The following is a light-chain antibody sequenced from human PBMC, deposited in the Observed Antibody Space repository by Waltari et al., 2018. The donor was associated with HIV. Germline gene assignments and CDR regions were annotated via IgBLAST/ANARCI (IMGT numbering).Light chain of an antibody. Sequence: EIVMTQSPATLSVSPGERVTVSRRASQTINTKLAWYQHKPGQAPRLLIYGASTRDTGIPARFSGGGSGTEFTLTISSLQSEDFAIYYCQQYSNWPRTFGQGTQVEIK. V-gene: IGKV3-15*01. CDR3: QQYSNWPRT. CDR2: GAS. CDR1: QTINTK. J-gene: IGKJ1*01.